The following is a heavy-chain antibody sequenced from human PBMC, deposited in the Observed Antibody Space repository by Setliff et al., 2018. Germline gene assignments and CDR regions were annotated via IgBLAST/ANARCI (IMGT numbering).Heavy chain of an antibody. CDR1: GYTFTNYG. D-gene: IGHD2-8*01. CDR3: SRLVRYCTTTTCQRASGDDY. CDR2: ISPYGGNT. V-gene: IGHV1-18*01. Sequence: ASVKVSCKASGYTFTNYGVTWVRQAPGQGLEWMGWISPYGGNTYYAPELQGRVTLTTDTSTTTAYLELRSLTSDDTAVYYCSRLVRYCTTTTCQRASGDDYWGQGTLVTVSS. J-gene: IGHJ4*02.